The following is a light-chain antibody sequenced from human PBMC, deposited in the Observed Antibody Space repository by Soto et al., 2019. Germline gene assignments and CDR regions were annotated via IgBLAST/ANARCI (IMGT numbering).Light chain of an antibody. J-gene: IGKJ5*01. CDR2: AAS. Sequence: IQLTQSPSSLSASVGDRVTITCRASQGINTFLAWYQQKAGKAPKLLIYAASTLQSGVPSRFSDSGSGTDFTLTISSLQSEDFATYYCQQLNTYPITFGQGTRLEIK. CDR1: QGINTF. V-gene: IGKV1-9*01. CDR3: QQLNTYPIT.